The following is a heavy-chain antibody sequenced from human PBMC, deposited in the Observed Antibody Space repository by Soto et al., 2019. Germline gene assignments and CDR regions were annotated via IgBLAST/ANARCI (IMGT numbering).Heavy chain of an antibody. Sequence: SETLSLTCTVSGGSISSTSYHWVWIRQPPGKGLEWIGSLDYRGGTFYNPSLKSRVTISADTSKNQFSLKVNSVTAADAAVYYCARNYYDGSGLFYWGQGTVVTV. J-gene: IGHJ4*02. D-gene: IGHD3-22*01. CDR1: GGSISSTSYH. CDR2: LDYRGGT. V-gene: IGHV4-39*01. CDR3: ARNYYDGSGLFY.